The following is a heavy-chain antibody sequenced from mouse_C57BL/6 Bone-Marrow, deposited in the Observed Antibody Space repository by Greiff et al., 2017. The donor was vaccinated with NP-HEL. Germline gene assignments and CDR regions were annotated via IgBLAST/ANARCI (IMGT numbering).Heavy chain of an antibody. CDR2: INTNTGGT. CDR3: AIITTVVAFDY. D-gene: IGHD1-1*01. CDR1: GYTFTDYY. Sequence: EVQLQQSGPELVKPGASVKISCKASGYTFTDYYMNWVKQSHGKSLEWIGDINTNTGGTSYNQKFKGKATLTVDKSSSTAYMELRTLTSEDSAVHYCAIITTVVAFDYWGQGTTLTVSS. V-gene: IGHV1-26*01. J-gene: IGHJ2*01.